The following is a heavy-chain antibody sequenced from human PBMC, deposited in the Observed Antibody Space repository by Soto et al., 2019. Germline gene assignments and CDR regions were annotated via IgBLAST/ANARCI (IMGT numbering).Heavy chain of an antibody. J-gene: IGHJ6*02. CDR2: ISYDGSNK. D-gene: IGHD2-21*02. CDR1: GFTFSSYG. Sequence: QVQLVESGGGVVQPGRSLRLSCAASGFTFSSYGMHWVRQAPGKGLEWVAVISYDGSNKYYADSVKGRFTISRDNSKNXLYLQMNSLRAEDTAVYYCAKDYEGTAYYYYGMDVWGQGTTVTVSS. CDR3: AKDYEGTAYYYYGMDV. V-gene: IGHV3-30*18.